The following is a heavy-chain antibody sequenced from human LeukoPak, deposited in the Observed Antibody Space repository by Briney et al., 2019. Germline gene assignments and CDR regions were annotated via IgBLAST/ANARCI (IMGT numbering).Heavy chain of an antibody. CDR3: ARDRGRSGWYLTWFDY. CDR1: GGSISSYY. V-gene: IGHV4-59*01. J-gene: IGHJ4*02. CDR2: IYYGGST. Sequence: SETLSLTCTVSGGSISSYYWSWIRQPPGKGLEWIGYIYYGGSTNYNPSLKSRVTISVDTSKNQFSLKLSSVTAADTAVYYCARDRGRSGWYLTWFDYWGQGTLVTVSS. D-gene: IGHD6-19*01.